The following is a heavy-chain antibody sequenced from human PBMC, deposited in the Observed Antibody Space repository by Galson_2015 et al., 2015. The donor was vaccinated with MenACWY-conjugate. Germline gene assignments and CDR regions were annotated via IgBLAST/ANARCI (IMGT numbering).Heavy chain of an antibody. J-gene: IGHJ5*02. Sequence: SLRLSCAASGFTFSSYGMHWVRQAPAKGLEWVAFIRYDGNNKYYTDSVKGRFSISRDNSKNTLYLQMNSLRAEDTALYYCAKDTGYSYGYNWFDPWGQGTLVTVS. CDR2: IRYDGNNK. CDR1: GFTFSSYG. D-gene: IGHD5-18*01. V-gene: IGHV3-30*02. CDR3: AKDTGYSYGYNWFDP.